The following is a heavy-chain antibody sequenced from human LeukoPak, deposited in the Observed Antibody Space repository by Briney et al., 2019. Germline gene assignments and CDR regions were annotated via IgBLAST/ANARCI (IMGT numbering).Heavy chain of an antibody. CDR2: MNPNSGNT. V-gene: IGHV1-8*02. CDR3: ARGLTMVRGVILDY. J-gene: IGHJ4*02. Sequence: ASVKVSCKASGGTFSSYAINWVRQATGQGLEWMGWMNPNSGNTGYAQKFQGRVTMTRNTSISTAYMELSSLRSEDTAVYYCARGLTMVRGVILDYWGQGTLVTVSS. CDR1: GGTFSSYA. D-gene: IGHD3-10*01.